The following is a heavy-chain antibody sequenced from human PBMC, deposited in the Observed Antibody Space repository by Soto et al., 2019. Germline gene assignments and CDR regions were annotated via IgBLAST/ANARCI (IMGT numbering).Heavy chain of an antibody. CDR1: GGTFSSYA. V-gene: IGHV1-69*01. D-gene: IGHD3-3*01. J-gene: IGHJ4*02. CDR2: IIPIFGTA. CDR3: ARARIFGLVIIPFGY. Sequence: QVQLVQSGAEVKKPGSSVKVSCKASGGTFSSYAISWVRQAPGQGLEWMGGIIPIFGTANYAQKCQGRVTITAADSTSTAYMELSSLRSEDTAVYYCARARIFGLVIIPFGYWGQGTLVTVSS.